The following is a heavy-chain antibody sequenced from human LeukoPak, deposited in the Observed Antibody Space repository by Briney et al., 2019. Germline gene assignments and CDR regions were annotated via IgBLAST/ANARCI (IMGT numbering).Heavy chain of an antibody. CDR3: TREVGRNAFDI. CDR1: GYSFTVYH. CDR2: INPDSGGT. V-gene: IGHV1-2*02. Sequence: ASVQVSCKASGYSFTVYHMYWVRQAPGQGLECMGWINPDSGGTNYAQKFQGRVTMTRDTSISTAYMELTRLTSDDTAVYFCTREVGRNAFDIWGQGTLVTVSS. J-gene: IGHJ3*02.